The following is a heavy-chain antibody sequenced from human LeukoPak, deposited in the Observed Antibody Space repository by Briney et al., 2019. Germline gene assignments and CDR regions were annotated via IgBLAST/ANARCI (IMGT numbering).Heavy chain of an antibody. CDR1: GYTFTGYY. V-gene: IGHV1-2*02. CDR2: INPNSGGT. Sequence: ASVKVSCKASGYTFTGYYMHWVRQAPGQGLEWMGWINPNSGGTNYAQKFQGRVTMTRDTSISTAYMELSRLRSDDTAVYYCARGVGCSSTSCLIPRRFDPWGQGTLVTVSS. J-gene: IGHJ5*02. D-gene: IGHD2-2*01. CDR3: ARGVGCSSTSCLIPRRFDP.